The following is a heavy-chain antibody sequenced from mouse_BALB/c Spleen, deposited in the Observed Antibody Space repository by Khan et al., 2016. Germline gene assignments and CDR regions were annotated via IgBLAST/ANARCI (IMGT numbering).Heavy chain of an antibody. Sequence: IQLVQSGPELKKPGETVKISCKASGYTFTNYGMNWVKQAPGKGLKWMGWINTNTGEPTYAEEFKGRFAFSLETSASTAYLQINNLKNEESATYFCAGGLAYFGYWGQGTTLTVSS. CDR2: INTNTGEP. V-gene: IGHV9-3*02. CDR1: GYTFTNYG. J-gene: IGHJ2*01. D-gene: IGHD2-4*01. CDR3: AGGLAYFGY.